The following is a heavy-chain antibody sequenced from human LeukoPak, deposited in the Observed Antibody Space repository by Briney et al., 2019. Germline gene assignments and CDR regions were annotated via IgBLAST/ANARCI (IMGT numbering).Heavy chain of an antibody. J-gene: IGHJ4*02. CDR1: GFSFRSYS. Sequence: TGGSLRLSCAASGFSFRSYSINWVRQAPGKGLEWVSYISPSSSTIYFADSVKGRFTISRDNAQNSLYLQMNSLRAEDTAVYYCARENAWGYFDFWGQGTPVTVSS. CDR3: ARENAWGYFDF. CDR2: ISPSSSTI. V-gene: IGHV3-48*01. D-gene: IGHD7-27*01.